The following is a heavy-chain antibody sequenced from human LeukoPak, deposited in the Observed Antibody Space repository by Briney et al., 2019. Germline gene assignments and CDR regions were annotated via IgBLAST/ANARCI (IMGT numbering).Heavy chain of an antibody. CDR2: INPNSGGT. J-gene: IGHJ5*02. Sequence: ASVKVSCKASGYTFTGYYMHWVRQAPGQGLEWMGWINPNSGGTNYAQKFQGGVTMTRDTSISTAYMEPSRLRSDDTAVYYCARWDYYDSSNPFDPWGQGTLVTVSS. CDR3: ARWDYYDSSNPFDP. V-gene: IGHV1-2*02. D-gene: IGHD3-22*01. CDR1: GYTFTGYY.